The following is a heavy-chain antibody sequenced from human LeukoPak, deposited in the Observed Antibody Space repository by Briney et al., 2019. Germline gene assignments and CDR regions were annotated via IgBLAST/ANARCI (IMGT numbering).Heavy chain of an antibody. CDR3: ARGGPPGYYYDYYMDV. Sequence: SETLSLTCTVSGGSINSSIYHWGWIRQPPGKGLEWIGNIYYSGSTYYNPSLKSRVTISVDTSKNQLSLKLSSVTAADTAVYFCARGGPPGYYYDYYMDVWGKGTTVTISS. J-gene: IGHJ6*03. CDR1: GGSINSSIYH. V-gene: IGHV4-39*07. CDR2: IYYSGST.